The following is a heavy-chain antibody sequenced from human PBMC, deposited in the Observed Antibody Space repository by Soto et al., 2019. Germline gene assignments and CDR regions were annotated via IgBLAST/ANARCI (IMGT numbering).Heavy chain of an antibody. J-gene: IGHJ5*02. CDR3: AHSLIMGGSHRTFDP. CDR2: IYWNGDE. CDR1: GFSLTTSGVG. V-gene: IGHV2-5*01. D-gene: IGHD3-10*01. Sequence: QITLKESGPTLVKPTQTLTLTCTFSGFSLTTSGVGVGWIRQPPGKALEWLALIYWNGDERYSPSLKNRLTITKDTSKNQVVLKMTNMDPVDTATYYCAHSLIMGGSHRTFDPWGQGTLVTVSS.